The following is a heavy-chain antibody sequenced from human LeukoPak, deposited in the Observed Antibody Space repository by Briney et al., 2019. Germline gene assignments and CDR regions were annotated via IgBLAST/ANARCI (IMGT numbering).Heavy chain of an antibody. D-gene: IGHD4-17*01. CDR2: IYHSGST. CDR3: ARDPGSCGDYGDYD. V-gene: IGHV4-30-2*01. CDR1: GGSISSGGYY. J-gene: IGHJ4*02. Sequence: SQTLSLTCTVSGGSISSGGYYWSWIRQPPGKDLEWIGYIYHSGSTYYNPSLKSRVTVSVDRSKNQFSLKLSSMTAADTAVYYCARDPGSCGDYGDYDWGQGTLVTVSS.